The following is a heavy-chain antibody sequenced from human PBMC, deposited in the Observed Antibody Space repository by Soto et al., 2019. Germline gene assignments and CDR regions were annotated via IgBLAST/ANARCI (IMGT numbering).Heavy chain of an antibody. V-gene: IGHV1-69*08. CDR3: ARDLGRGAVAGPVDY. Sequence: QVQLVQSGAEVKKPGSSVKVSCKASGGTFSSYTISWVRQAPGQGLEWMGRIIPILGIANYAQKFQGRVTITADKSTSTAYMELSSLRSEDTAVYYCARDLGRGAVAGPVDYWGQGTLVTVSS. D-gene: IGHD6-19*01. J-gene: IGHJ4*02. CDR2: IIPILGIA. CDR1: GGTFSSYT.